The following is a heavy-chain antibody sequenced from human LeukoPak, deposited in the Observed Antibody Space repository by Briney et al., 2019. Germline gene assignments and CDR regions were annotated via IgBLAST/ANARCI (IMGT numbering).Heavy chain of an antibody. CDR1: GFTFSSYG. CDR3: AKTRISVWFLRNYGMDV. CDR2: ISYDGSNK. J-gene: IGHJ6*04. V-gene: IGHV3-30*18. D-gene: IGHD6-19*01. Sequence: GGSLRLSCAASGFTFSSYGMHWVRQAPGKGLEWVAVISYDGSNKYYADSVKGRFTISRDNSKNTLYLQMNSLRAEDTAVYYCAKTRISVWFLRNYGMDVWGKGTTVTVSS.